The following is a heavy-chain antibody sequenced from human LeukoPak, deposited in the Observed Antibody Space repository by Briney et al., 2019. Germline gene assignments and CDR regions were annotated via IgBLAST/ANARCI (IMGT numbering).Heavy chain of an antibody. Sequence: SGTLSLTCAVSGGSISSSNWWSWVRQPPGKGLEWIGEIYHSGSTNYNPSLKSRVTISVDKSKNQFSLKLSSVTAADTAVYYCARDTRITIFGVSYYYYGMDVWGQGTTVTVSS. CDR3: ARDTRITIFGVSYYYYGMDV. V-gene: IGHV4-4*02. CDR2: IYHSGST. CDR1: GGSISSSNW. J-gene: IGHJ6*02. D-gene: IGHD3-3*01.